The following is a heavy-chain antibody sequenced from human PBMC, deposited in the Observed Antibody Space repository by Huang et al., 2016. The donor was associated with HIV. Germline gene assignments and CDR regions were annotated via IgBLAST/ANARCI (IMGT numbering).Heavy chain of an antibody. CDR2: SNTKSGGT. J-gene: IGHJ4*02. Sequence: QVQLVQSGAEVKNPGASVRVSCKASGYNFTDSKIHWVRQAPGQGLEWMGGSNTKSGGTSYAQRFQGRITMTRDTTISTVHMDLRRIQSDDTAVYFCARDWSFGSSTSPADWGQGTLVTVSS. CDR3: ARDWSFGSSTSPAD. D-gene: IGHD6-6*01. CDR1: GYNFTDSK. V-gene: IGHV1-2*02.